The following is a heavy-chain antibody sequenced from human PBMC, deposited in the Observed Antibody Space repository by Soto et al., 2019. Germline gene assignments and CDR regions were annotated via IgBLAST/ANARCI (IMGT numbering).Heavy chain of an antibody. D-gene: IGHD6-13*01. CDR3: AGAFGYSSSWYVVDY. CDR1: GGSFSGYY. CDR2: INHSGST. V-gene: IGHV4-34*01. Sequence: QVQLQQWGAGLLKPSETLSLTCAVYGGSFSGYYWSWIRQPPGKGLEWIGEINHSGSTNYNPSLKSRVTISVDTPKNQFSLKLSSVTAADTAVYYCAGAFGYSSSWYVVDYWGQGTLVTVSS. J-gene: IGHJ4*02.